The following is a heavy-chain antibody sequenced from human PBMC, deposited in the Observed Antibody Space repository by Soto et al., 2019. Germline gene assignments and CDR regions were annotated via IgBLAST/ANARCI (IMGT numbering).Heavy chain of an antibody. CDR1: GFSLNITGMG. D-gene: IGHD3-16*02. Sequence: QITLKESGPTLVKPTQTLTLTCAFSGFSLNITGMGVGWIRQPPGKALEWLALIYWDDDRRYSPSLKSRLSISRATSKAQVVLTMTIMYTVDTAPYYGAHSTIWGSYRSPFHSWGQGTLVTGSS. CDR3: AHSTIWGSYRSPFHS. V-gene: IGHV2-5*02. J-gene: IGHJ4*02. CDR2: IYWDDDR.